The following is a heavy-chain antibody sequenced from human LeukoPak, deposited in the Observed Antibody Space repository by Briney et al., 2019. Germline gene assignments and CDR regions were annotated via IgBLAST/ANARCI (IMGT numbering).Heavy chain of an antibody. V-gene: IGHV4-39*07. Sequence: SETLSLTCTVSGGSISRTNYYWGWIRQPPGKGLEWIGSFYYSGSTYYNPSLKSRVTISVDTSKNQVSLKLRSVTAADTAVYHCARDWSSSSYTYYYYYMDVWGKGTTVTVSS. J-gene: IGHJ6*03. D-gene: IGHD6-6*01. CDR3: ARDWSSSSYTYYYYYMDV. CDR1: GGSISRTNYY. CDR2: FYYSGST.